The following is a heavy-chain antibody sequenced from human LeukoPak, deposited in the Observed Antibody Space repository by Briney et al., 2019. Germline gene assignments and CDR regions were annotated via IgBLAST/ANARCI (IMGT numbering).Heavy chain of an antibody. J-gene: IGHJ4*02. V-gene: IGHV3-66*01. CDR1: GFTVSSNY. CDR2: IYGGGST. D-gene: IGHD6-13*01. CDR3: ARGIAAAGTTLDY. Sequence: PGGSLRLSCAASGFTVSSNYMSWVRQAPGKGLEWVSVIYGGGSTYYADSVKGRFTISRDNSKNQLYLQMNSLRDEDTAVYYCARGIAAAGTTLDYWGQGTLVTVSS.